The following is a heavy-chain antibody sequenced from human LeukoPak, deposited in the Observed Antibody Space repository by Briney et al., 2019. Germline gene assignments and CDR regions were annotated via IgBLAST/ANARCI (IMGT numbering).Heavy chain of an antibody. D-gene: IGHD5-18*01. Sequence: GGSLRLSCAASGFTFSSYNMNWVRQAPGKGLEWVSAISGSGDSTFYADSVKGRFTISRDNSRNTVYLQMNSLRAEDTAVYYCANDLGWIQLNLGRGQGTLVTVSS. CDR1: GFTFSSYN. J-gene: IGHJ4*02. CDR3: ANDLGWIQLNLG. V-gene: IGHV3-23*01. CDR2: ISGSGDST.